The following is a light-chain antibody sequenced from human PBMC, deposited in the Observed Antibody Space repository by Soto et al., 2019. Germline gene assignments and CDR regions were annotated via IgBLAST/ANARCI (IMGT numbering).Light chain of an antibody. J-gene: IGLJ1*01. V-gene: IGLV2-8*01. Sequence: QSVLTQPPSASGSPGQSGTISCTGTSSDFGGYNYVSWYQQHPGKAPKLMIYEVSKRPSGVPDRFSGSKSGNTASLTVSGLQAEDEADYYCSSYAGSDTPFVFGTGTKVTVL. CDR2: EVS. CDR1: SSDFGGYNY. CDR3: SSYAGSDTPFV.